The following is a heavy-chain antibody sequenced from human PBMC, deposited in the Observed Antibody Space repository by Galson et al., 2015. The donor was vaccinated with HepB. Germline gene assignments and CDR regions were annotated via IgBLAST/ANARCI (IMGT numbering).Heavy chain of an antibody. D-gene: IGHD1-1*01. CDR2: ISGGSGDT. CDR3: ARSTGDWYSDL. Sequence: SLRLSCAASGFTFSDYYMSWIRQAPGKGLEWVSYISGGSGDTNYADSVKGRLTISRDNAKNSLYLQVISLRAEDTAVYYCARSTGDWYSDLWGRGTLVTVSS. V-gene: IGHV3-11*03. CDR1: GFTFSDYY. J-gene: IGHJ2*01.